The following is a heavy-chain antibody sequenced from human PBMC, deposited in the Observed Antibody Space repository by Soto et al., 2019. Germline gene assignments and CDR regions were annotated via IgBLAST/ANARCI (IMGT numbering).Heavy chain of an antibody. CDR3: AKDTGRGGGSVFDY. Sequence: GGSLRLSCAPSGFIFSNYAMSWVRQARGKGLEWVSAISGSGADTYYTESVKGRFTIPRDNFKNTLYLQMNSLRAEDTAVYYCAKDTGRGGGSVFDYWGQGTLVTVSS. J-gene: IGHJ4*02. CDR2: ISGSGADT. D-gene: IGHD2-15*01. V-gene: IGHV3-23*01. CDR1: GFIFSNYA.